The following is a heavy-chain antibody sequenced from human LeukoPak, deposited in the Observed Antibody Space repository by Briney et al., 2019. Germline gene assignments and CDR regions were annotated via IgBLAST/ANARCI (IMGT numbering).Heavy chain of an antibody. J-gene: IGHJ5*02. CDR2: INPKNGGA. CDR3: ARASFWESPINWFDP. V-gene: IGHV1-2*07. CDR1: GYTFIDYY. D-gene: IGHD3-16*01. Sequence: GASVKVSCKTSGYTFIDYYMHWVRQAPGQGLEWMGWINPKNGGANYAPSLQGRVTMTRDRSISTVYMELTRLTSDDTAVFYCARASFWESPINWFDPWGQGTLVTVSS.